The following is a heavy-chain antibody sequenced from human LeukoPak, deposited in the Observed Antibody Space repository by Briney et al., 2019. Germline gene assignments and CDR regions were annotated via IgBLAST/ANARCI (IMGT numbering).Heavy chain of an antibody. D-gene: IGHD3-16*01. CDR3: ARDFNWGADY. V-gene: IGHV1-2*02. CDR1: GFTFTDHF. Sequence: GSVKVSCKASGFTFTDHFMHWVRQAPGQGLEWMGWINGNSGATFYAQKFQDRITVTRDTSISTMYMELNRLTSDDTAVYFCARDFNWGADYWGQGNLVAVSS. CDR2: INGNSGAT. J-gene: IGHJ4*02.